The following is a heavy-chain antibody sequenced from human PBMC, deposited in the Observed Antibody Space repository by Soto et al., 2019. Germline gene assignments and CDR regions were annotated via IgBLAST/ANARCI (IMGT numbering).Heavy chain of an antibody. D-gene: IGHD3-9*01. CDR2: VFYTGTA. J-gene: IGHJ5*02. Sequence: QVQLQESGPRLVKPSQTLSLTCTVSGGSINTGGYYWGWIRQLPGEGLEWIGHVFYTGTAFYNPSLKSRSAISIDTSANQFFLQMSSVTAADTAIYYCARRLDVTVDTFFNWFDPWGQGILVTVSS. CDR3: ARRLDVTVDTFFNWFDP. CDR1: GGSINTGGYY. V-gene: IGHV4-31*03.